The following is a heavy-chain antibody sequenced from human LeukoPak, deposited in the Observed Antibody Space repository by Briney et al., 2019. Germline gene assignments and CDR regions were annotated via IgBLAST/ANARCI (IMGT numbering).Heavy chain of an antibody. D-gene: IGHD6-13*01. CDR1: GYTFTDYY. CDR2: INPNSGGT. V-gene: IGHV1-2*02. Sequence: ASVKVSCKASGYTFTDYYLHWVRQAPGQGLEWMGWINPNSGGTIYAQKFQGRVTMTRDTSISTAYMELSRLRSDDSAVYYCARNIEAAVYYFDYWGQGALVTVSS. J-gene: IGHJ4*02. CDR3: ARNIEAAVYYFDY.